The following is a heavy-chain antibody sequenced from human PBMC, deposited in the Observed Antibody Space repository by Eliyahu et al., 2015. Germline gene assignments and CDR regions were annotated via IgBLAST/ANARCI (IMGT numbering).Heavy chain of an antibody. CDR1: GFTFSNYV. Sequence: EVQLLESGGGLVQPGGSLXLSCAASGFTFSNYVMSWVRQAPGKGLEWVSGISGSGGSTYYADSVKGRFTISRDNSKNTLYLQMNSLRAEDTAVYYCAKGPMGFGEHYWGQGTLVTVSS. CDR2: ISGSGGST. V-gene: IGHV3-23*01. D-gene: IGHD3-10*01. CDR3: AKGPMGFGEHY. J-gene: IGHJ4*02.